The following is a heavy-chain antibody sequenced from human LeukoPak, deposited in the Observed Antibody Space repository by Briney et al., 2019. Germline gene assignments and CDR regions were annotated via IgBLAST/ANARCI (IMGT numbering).Heavy chain of an antibody. J-gene: IGHJ4*02. CDR1: GFTFSSYA. CDR2: ISYDGSNK. Sequence: GRSLRLSCAASGFTFSSYAMHWVRQAPGKGLEWVAVISYDGSNKYYADSVKGRFTISRDNSKNTLYLQMNSLRAEDTAVYYCARDGMYCGGDCSYYDSSGSVDYWGQGTLVTVSS. CDR3: ARDGMYCGGDCSYYDSSGSVDY. V-gene: IGHV3-30*04. D-gene: IGHD2-21*02.